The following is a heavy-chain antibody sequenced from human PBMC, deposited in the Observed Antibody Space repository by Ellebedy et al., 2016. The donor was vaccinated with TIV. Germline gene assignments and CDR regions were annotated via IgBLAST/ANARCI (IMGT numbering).Heavy chain of an antibody. Sequence: MPSETLSLTCSVSGGSISTVNHWWGWVRQSPGKGLEWIASIHITGTTYHNPSVRNRVTISSDTSRNQLSLKLSSVTAADTAVYYCSRRVGVAGHFDYWGQGTQVSVSS. V-gene: IGHV4-39*01. CDR2: IHITGTT. CDR1: GGSISTVNHW. J-gene: IGHJ4*02. D-gene: IGHD2-15*01. CDR3: SRRVGVAGHFDY.